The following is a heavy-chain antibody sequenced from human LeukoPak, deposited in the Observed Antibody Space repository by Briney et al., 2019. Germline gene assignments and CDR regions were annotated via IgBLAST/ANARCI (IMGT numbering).Heavy chain of an antibody. J-gene: IGHJ6*03. Sequence: ASVKVSCKASGYTFTSYYMHWVRQAPGQGLEWIGIINPSGGSTSYAQKFQGRVTMTRDTSTSTVYMELSSLRSEDTAVYYCARGCTAMGHYYYYYYMDVWGKGTTVTVSS. CDR1: GYTFTSYY. CDR3: ARGCTAMGHYYYYYYMDV. D-gene: IGHD5-18*01. CDR2: INPSGGST. V-gene: IGHV1-46*01.